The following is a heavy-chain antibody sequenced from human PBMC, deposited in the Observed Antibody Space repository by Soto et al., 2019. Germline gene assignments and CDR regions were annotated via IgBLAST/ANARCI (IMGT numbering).Heavy chain of an antibody. V-gene: IGHV4-4*02. CDR2: IYHSGRT. J-gene: IGHJ5*02. Sequence: QVQLQESGPGLVKPSGTLSLTCGISGDAITSNTWWVWVRQPPGKGLEWIGEIYHSGRTNYTPSLKTRVTISLDKSKNQFSRKLTSVTAADTAIYYCARDRSPGGDNWLDPWGQGRLVTVSS. CDR3: ARDRSPGGDNWLDP. CDR1: GDAITSNTW. D-gene: IGHD2-15*01.